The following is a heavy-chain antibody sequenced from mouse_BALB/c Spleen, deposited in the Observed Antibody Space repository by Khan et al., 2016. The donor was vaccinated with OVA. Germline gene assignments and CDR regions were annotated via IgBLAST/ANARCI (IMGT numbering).Heavy chain of an antibody. Sequence: QVQLKQSGPELVKPGASVKMSCKASGYTFTYYVITWVKQRTGQGLEWIGEIYPGSDNAYYNERLKGKATLTADKSSNTPHMQLSSLTSEDSAVYFCARGDGYYVYFDYWDQGTTLTVSS. CDR3: ARGDGYYVYFDY. D-gene: IGHD2-3*01. CDR2: IYPGSDNA. J-gene: IGHJ2*01. V-gene: IGHV1-77*01. CDR1: GYTFTYYV.